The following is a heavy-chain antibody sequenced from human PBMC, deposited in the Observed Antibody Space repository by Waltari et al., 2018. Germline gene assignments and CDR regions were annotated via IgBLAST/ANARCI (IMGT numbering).Heavy chain of an antibody. CDR1: GDSMSSNSW. CDR2: VHRSGRT. CDR3: ARDRGRGLYLDS. D-gene: IGHD2-15*01. Sequence: QLQLQQSGPGLVKPSESLSLTCAVSGDSMSSNSWWSWVRQSPGKGLEWIGQVHRSGRTNYNPSLASRVTVSIDTSNNQFSLKVPSATAADTAMYYCARDRGRGLYLDSWGQGTLVTVSP. V-gene: IGHV4-4*02. J-gene: IGHJ4*02.